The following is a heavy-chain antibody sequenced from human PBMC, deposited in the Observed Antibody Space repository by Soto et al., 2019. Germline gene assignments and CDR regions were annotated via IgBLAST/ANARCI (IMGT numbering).Heavy chain of an antibody. CDR2: IYYSGST. CDR3: ARHEIAVAGNFDY. Sequence: SETLSLTCTVSGGSISSSSYYWGWIRQPPGKGLEWIGSIYYSGSTYYNPSLKSRVTISVDTSKNQFSLKLSSVTAADTAVYYCARHEIAVAGNFDYWGQGTLVTVSS. CDR1: GGSISSSSYY. V-gene: IGHV4-39*01. J-gene: IGHJ4*02. D-gene: IGHD6-19*01.